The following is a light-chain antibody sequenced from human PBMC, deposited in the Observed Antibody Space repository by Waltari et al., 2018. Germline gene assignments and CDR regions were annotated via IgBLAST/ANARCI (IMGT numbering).Light chain of an antibody. CDR2: YVS. CDR3: CSYVGGGTLV. CDR1: STDVGGYNF. V-gene: IGLV2-23*02. Sequence: QSALTQPASVSGSPGQSITISCVGTSTDVGGYNFVSWYQQHPGKVPKLMFYYVSKRPYGFSYRFFGSKSCNTASLTIPGLQAEDEADYYCCSYVGGGTLVFGGGTSVTVL. J-gene: IGLJ2*01.